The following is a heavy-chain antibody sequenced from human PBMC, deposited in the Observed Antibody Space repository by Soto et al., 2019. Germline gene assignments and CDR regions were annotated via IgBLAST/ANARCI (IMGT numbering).Heavy chain of an antibody. Sequence: QMQLVESEGGVVQPGESLRLSCAASGFTFNYYPMHWVRQTPGKGREWVAVISFDGSNKFYADSVKGRFTVSRDNSKNMLYLQLNSLRPEDAAVYYCARLPGALVAVLYIYPLDGREAMSDVDVWGQGTTVSVSS. CDR3: ARLPGALVAVLYIYPLDGREAMSDVDV. D-gene: IGHD6-19*01. CDR1: GFTFNYYP. CDR2: ISFDGSNK. V-gene: IGHV3-30-3*01. J-gene: IGHJ6*02.